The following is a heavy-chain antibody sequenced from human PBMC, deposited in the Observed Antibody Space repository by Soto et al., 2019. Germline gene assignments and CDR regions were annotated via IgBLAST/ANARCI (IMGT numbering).Heavy chain of an antibody. CDR3: ARDSAALGAHRVTHGGFEY. CDR1: GVSISSYY. J-gene: IGHJ4*02. CDR2: IYYSGST. Sequence: SETLSLTCTVSGVSISSYYWSWIRQAPGKGLEWIGYIYYSGSTNYNPSLKSRVTISVDTSKNQFSLKLSSVTAADTAVYYCARDSAALGAHRVTHGGFEYWGQGTLVSVSS. D-gene: IGHD1-26*01. V-gene: IGHV4-59*01.